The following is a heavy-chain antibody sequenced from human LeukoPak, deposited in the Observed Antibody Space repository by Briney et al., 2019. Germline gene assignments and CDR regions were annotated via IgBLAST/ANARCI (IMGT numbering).Heavy chain of an antibody. J-gene: IGHJ3*02. CDR3: ARDHHIEVAAAAFDI. V-gene: IGHV4-39*07. Sequence: PSETLSLTCTVSGGSISSSSYYWGWIRQPPGKGLEWIGSIYYSGSTYYNPSLKSRVTISVDTSKNQFSLKLSSVTAADTAVYYCARDHHIEVAAAAFDIWGQGTMVTVSS. D-gene: IGHD2-21*01. CDR1: GGSISSSSYY. CDR2: IYYSGST.